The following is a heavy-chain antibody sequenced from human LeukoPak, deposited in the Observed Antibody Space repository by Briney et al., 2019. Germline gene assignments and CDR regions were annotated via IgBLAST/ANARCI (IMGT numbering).Heavy chain of an antibody. D-gene: IGHD3-10*01. CDR1: GDSFTSYW. V-gene: IGHV5-51*01. J-gene: IGHJ4*02. Sequence: GESLKISCKGSGDSFTSYWIGWVRQVRGKGLEWMGIIYPGDSDTRYRPSFQGQVTIAADASISSAYRHWSSVKVGWTARCYSAPSYRPPFHVQLTVSPAQSISPHSLLRSSLTASGPAMYYCATLSPVGCGGDCYNYYFDYWGQGTLVTVSS. CDR2: IYPGDSDT. CDR3: APSYRPPFHVQLTVSPAQSISPHSLLRSSLTASGPAMYYCATLSPVGCGGDCYNYYFDY.